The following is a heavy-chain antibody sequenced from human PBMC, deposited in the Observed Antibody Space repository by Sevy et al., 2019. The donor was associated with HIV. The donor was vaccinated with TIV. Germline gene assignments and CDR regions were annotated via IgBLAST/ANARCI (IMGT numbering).Heavy chain of an antibody. D-gene: IGHD3-22*01. CDR3: AFDSNAYDV. CDR2: IIPIFGTT. CDR1: GGTFNSYG. Sequence: ASGKVSCKAPGGTFNSYGINWVRQAPGQGLEWMGGIIPIFGTTNYAQRFQGRVTITADKSTSTAYMELSSLRSEETAVYYCAFDSNAYDVWGQGTMVTVSS. V-gene: IGHV1-69*06. J-gene: IGHJ3*01.